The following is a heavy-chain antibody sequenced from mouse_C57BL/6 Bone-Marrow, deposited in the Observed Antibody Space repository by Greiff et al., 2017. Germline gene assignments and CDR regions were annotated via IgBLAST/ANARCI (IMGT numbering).Heavy chain of an antibody. Sequence: EVKLMESGGGLVKPGGSLKLSCAASEFTFSDYGMHWVRQAPEKGLEWVAYISSGSSTIYYADTVKGRFTLSRENAKKTLFLQMTSLRSEDTAMYYCAREYYYGTWYFDVWGTGTTVTVSS. CDR2: ISSGSSTI. CDR1: EFTFSDYG. CDR3: AREYYYGTWYFDV. J-gene: IGHJ1*03. V-gene: IGHV5-17*01. D-gene: IGHD1-1*01.